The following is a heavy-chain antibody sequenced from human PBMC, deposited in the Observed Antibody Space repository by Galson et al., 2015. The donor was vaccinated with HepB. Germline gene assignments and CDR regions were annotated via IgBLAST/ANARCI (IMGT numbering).Heavy chain of an antibody. CDR1: GFTFSNAW. Sequence: SLRLSCAASGFTFSNAWMSWVRQAPGKGLEWVGRIKSRTDGGTTDYAAPVKGRFTISRDDSKNTLYLQMNSLKTEDTAVYYCTTGRANYYDSSGYYGGLYYLDYWGQGTLVTVSS. D-gene: IGHD3-22*01. CDR2: IKSRTDGGTT. J-gene: IGHJ4*02. V-gene: IGHV3-15*01. CDR3: TTGRANYYDSSGYYGGLYYLDY.